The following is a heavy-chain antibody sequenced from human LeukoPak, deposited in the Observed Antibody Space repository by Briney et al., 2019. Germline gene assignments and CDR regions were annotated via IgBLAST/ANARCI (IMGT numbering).Heavy chain of an antibody. J-gene: IGHJ6*04. CDR3: ARDSAAAMVSRFYYYYGMDV. V-gene: IGHV3-48*03. CDR2: ISSSGSTI. D-gene: IGHD2-2*01. Sequence: PGGSLRLSCAASGFTFSSYEMNWVRQAPGKGPECVSYISSSGSTIYYADSVKGRFTISRDNAKNSLYLQMNSLRAEDTAVYYCARDSAAAMVSRFYYYYGMDVWGKGTTVTVSS. CDR1: GFTFSSYE.